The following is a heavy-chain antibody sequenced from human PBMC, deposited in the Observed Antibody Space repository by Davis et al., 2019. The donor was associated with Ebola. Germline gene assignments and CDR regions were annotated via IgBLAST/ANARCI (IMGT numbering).Heavy chain of an antibody. CDR3: ARGGGSSKRTMGY. CDR1: GGTFSSYA. D-gene: IGHD1-26*01. V-gene: IGHV1-8*02. Sequence: ASVKVSCKASGGTFSSYAINWVRQATGQGLEWMGWMNPNSGNTGYAQKFQGRVTMTRNTSISTAYMELSRLRSDDTAVYYCARGGGSSKRTMGYWGQGTLVTVSS. J-gene: IGHJ4*02. CDR2: MNPNSGNT.